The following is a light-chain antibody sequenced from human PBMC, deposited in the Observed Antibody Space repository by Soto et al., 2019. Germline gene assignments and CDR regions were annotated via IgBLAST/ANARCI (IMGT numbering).Light chain of an antibody. J-gene: IGLJ1*01. CDR1: SSDVGGYNY. CDR3: CEYAGSYKGYV. Sequence: QSALTQPRSVSGSPGQSVTISCTGTSSDVGGYNYVSWYQQHPGKAPKLMIYVVSKRPSGVPDRFSGSKSGNTAYLTISGLHAGDEADFYCCEYAGSYKGYVVGTGTKVTVL. CDR2: VVS. V-gene: IGLV2-11*01.